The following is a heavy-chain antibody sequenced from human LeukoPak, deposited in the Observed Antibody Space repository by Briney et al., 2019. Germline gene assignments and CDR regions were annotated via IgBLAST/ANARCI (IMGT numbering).Heavy chain of an antibody. V-gene: IGHV4-39*01. CDR2: IYYSGIT. J-gene: IGHJ4*02. CDR3: ASESKLVVITNY. Sequence: SETLSLTCTVSGGSMSSSRYYWGWIRQPPGKGLEWIGNIYYSGITYYNPSLKSRVTISVDTSKNQFSLKLSSVTAADTAVYYCASESKLVVITNYWGQGALVTVSS. D-gene: IGHD3-22*01. CDR1: GGSMSSSRYY.